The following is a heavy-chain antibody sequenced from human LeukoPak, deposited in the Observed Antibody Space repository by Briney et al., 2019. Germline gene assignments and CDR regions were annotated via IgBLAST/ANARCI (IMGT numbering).Heavy chain of an antibody. D-gene: IGHD6-19*01. CDR2: ITSSSNTI. CDR3: ARDGSGWYAPNDY. J-gene: IGHJ4*02. V-gene: IGHV3-48*01. CDR1: GFTFSTYT. Sequence: GGSLRLSCAASGFTFSTYTMNWVRQAPGKGLEWVSYITSSSNTIYYADSVKGRFTISRDNAKNSLYLQMNSLRAEDTAVYYCARDGSGWYAPNDYWGQGTLVTVSS.